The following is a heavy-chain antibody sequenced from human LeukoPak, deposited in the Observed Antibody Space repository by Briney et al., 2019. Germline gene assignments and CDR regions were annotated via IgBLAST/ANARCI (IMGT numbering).Heavy chain of an antibody. D-gene: IGHD3-22*01. V-gene: IGHV4-4*07. CDR2: IYASGSS. J-gene: IGHJ6*03. CDR3: ARCLNTYYYDNSGYSPEHYYMDV. CDR1: GDSISNCY. Sequence: SETLSLTCTVSGDSISNCYWSWVRQPAGKGLEWIGRIYASGSSNYNPSLKSRITMSVDTSKNQFSLKLSSVTAADTAVYYCARCLNTYYYDNSGYSPEHYYMDVWGKGTTVIVSS.